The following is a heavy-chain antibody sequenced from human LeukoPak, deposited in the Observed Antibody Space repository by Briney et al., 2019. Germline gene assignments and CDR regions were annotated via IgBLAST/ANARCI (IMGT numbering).Heavy chain of an antibody. D-gene: IGHD3-3*01. J-gene: IGHJ5*02. V-gene: IGHV3-23*01. Sequence: PGGSLRLSCAASGFTFSSYGMSWVRQAPGKGLEWVSAISGSGGSTYYADSVKGRFTISRDNSKNTLYPQMNSLRAEDTAVYYCARERERFFNLWGQGTLVTVSS. CDR2: ISGSGGST. CDR1: GFTFSSYG. CDR3: ARERERFFNL.